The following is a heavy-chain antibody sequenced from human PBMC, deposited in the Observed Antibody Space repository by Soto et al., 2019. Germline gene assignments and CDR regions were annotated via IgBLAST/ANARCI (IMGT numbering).Heavy chain of an antibody. CDR1: GYTFTSYG. CDR2: ISAYNGNT. J-gene: IGHJ6*02. D-gene: IGHD1-26*01. CDR3: SRDRGSGSYSWEYYYYYGMDV. Sequence: QVRLVQSGAEVKKPGASVKVSCKASGYTFTSYGISWVRQAPGQGLEWMGWISAYNGNTNYAQKLQGRVTMTTDTPTSTAYMELRSLRSDDTAVYYCSRDRGSGSYSWEYYYYYGMDVWGQGTTVTVSS. V-gene: IGHV1-18*04.